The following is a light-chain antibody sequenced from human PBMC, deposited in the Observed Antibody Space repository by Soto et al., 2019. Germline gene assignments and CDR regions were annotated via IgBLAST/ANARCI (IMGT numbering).Light chain of an antibody. CDR1: QSVSSF. CDR2: DAS. V-gene: IGKV3-11*01. Sequence: EIVLTQSPATLSLSPGERATLSCRASQSVSSFLAWYQQKSGQTPRLLIYDASTRATGIPARFSGVGSGTAFTVTISSLEPEDFAVYYCQHRSNWLGTFGPGNKVDIK. CDR3: QHRSNWLGT. J-gene: IGKJ3*01.